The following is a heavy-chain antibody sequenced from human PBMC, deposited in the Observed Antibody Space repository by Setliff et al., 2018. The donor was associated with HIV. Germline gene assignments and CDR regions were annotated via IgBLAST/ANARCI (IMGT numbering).Heavy chain of an antibody. D-gene: IGHD3-3*01. CDR1: GYTFSDYF. Sequence: VASVKVPCKTSGYTFSDYFIHWVRQAPGQGLEWMGIINPLSANTSYAQMFQGRLSMTRDTSTNTVYLFLSSLTFGDTAVYYCARDGEGGFYEQWGQGTLVTVSS. CDR2: INPLSANT. V-gene: IGHV1-46*01. J-gene: IGHJ4*02. CDR3: ARDGEGGFYEQ.